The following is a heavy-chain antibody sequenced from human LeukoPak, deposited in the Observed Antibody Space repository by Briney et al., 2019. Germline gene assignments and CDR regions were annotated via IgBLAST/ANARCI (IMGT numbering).Heavy chain of an antibody. J-gene: IGHJ4*02. CDR2: ISYDGSNK. Sequence: GGSLRLSCADSGFTFSSYAMHWVRQAPGKELEWVAVISYDGSNKYYADSVKGRFTISRDNSKNTLYLQMNSLRAEDTAVYYCAREGTGDYDSSGYYHDYWSQRTLVTVSS. V-gene: IGHV3-30-3*01. D-gene: IGHD3-22*01. CDR3: AREGTGDYDSSGYYHDY. CDR1: GFTFSSYA.